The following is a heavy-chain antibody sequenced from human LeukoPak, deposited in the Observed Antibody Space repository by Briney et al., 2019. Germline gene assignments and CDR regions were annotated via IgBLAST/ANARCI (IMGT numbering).Heavy chain of an antibody. CDR3: ARDRLLYYYGSGPTGHFQH. Sequence: PGGSLRLSCAASGFTVSSNYMSWVRQAPGKGLEWVANIKQDGSEKYYVDSVKGQFTISRDNAKNSLYLQMSSLRADDTAVYYCARDRLLYYYGSGPTGHFQHWGQGTLVTVSS. D-gene: IGHD3-22*01. CDR2: IKQDGSEK. CDR1: GFTVSSNY. V-gene: IGHV3-7*01. J-gene: IGHJ1*01.